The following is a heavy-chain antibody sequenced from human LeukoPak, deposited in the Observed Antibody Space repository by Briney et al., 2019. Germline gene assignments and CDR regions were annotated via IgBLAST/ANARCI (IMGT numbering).Heavy chain of an antibody. D-gene: IGHD3-22*01. V-gene: IGHV3-23*01. J-gene: IGHJ4*02. CDR3: AKDKSGMIVDNYFDY. CDR2: ISGSGDST. CDR1: GFTFSSYA. Sequence: GGSLRLSCAASGFTFSSYAMSWVRQAPGKGLEWVSGISGSGDSTYYADSVKGRFTISRDNSKNTLYLQMNSLRAEDTAVYYCAKDKSGMIVDNYFDYWGQGTLVTVSS.